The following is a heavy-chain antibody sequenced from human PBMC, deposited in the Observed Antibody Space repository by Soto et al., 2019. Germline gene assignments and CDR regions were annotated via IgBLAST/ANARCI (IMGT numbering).Heavy chain of an antibody. CDR2: ISGGGGDT. J-gene: IGHJ4*02. Sequence: GGSLRLSCAASGFTFSSYSMTWVRPSPGKGLEWVSVISGGGGDTYYADSVKGRFTISRDNAKNSLYLQMNSLRAEDTAVYYCASLGEFDYDSWSGSGYWGQGTLVTVSS. CDR1: GFTFSSYS. CDR3: ASLGEFDYDSWSGSGY. D-gene: IGHD3-3*01. V-gene: IGHV3-23*01.